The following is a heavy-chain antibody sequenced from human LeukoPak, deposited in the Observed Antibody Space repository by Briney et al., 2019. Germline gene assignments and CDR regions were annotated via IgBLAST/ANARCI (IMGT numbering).Heavy chain of an antibody. Sequence: GRSLRLSCAASGFTFSSYAMHWVRQAPGKGLEWVAVISYDGSNKYHADSVKGRFTISRDNSKNTLYLQMNSLRAEDTAVYYCARDVRDIVVVPAALGYYYYGMDVWGKGTTVTVSS. V-gene: IGHV3-30*04. D-gene: IGHD2-2*01. J-gene: IGHJ6*04. CDR3: ARDVRDIVVVPAALGYYYYGMDV. CDR2: ISYDGSNK. CDR1: GFTFSSYA.